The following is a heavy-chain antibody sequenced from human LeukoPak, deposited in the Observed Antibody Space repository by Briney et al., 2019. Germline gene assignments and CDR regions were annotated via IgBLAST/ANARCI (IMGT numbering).Heavy chain of an antibody. CDR1: GYTLTSYP. CDR2: INPNSGGT. V-gene: IGHV1-2*02. Sequence: ASVKVSCKASGYTLTSYPMNWVRQAPGQGLEWMGWINPNSGGTNYAQKFQGRVTMTRDTSISTAYMELSRLRSDDTAVYYCARASRTHGSRVAFDIWGQGTMVTVSS. J-gene: IGHJ3*02. D-gene: IGHD1-26*01. CDR3: ARASRTHGSRVAFDI.